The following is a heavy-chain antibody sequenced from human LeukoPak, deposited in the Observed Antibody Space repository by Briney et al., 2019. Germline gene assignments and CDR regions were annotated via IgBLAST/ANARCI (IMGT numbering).Heavy chain of an antibody. CDR1: GGSFSGYY. CDR2: INHSGST. Sequence: SETLSLTCAVYGGSFSGYYWSWIRQPPGKGLEWIGEINHSGSTNYNPSLKSRVTISVDTSKNQFSLKLSSVTAADTAVYYCARLRYSYGLRRFDPWGQGTLVTVSS. V-gene: IGHV4-34*01. CDR3: ARLRYSYGLRRFDP. D-gene: IGHD5-18*01. J-gene: IGHJ5*02.